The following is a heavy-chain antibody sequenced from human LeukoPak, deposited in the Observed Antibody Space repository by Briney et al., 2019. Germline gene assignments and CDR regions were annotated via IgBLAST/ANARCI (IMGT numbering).Heavy chain of an antibody. V-gene: IGHV4-34*01. CDR1: GGSFSGYY. Sequence: SGTLSLTCAVYGGSFSGYYWSWIRQPPGKGLEWIGEINHSGSTNYNPSLKSRVTISVDTSENQFSLKLSSVTAADTAVYYCARYKTGDPSFDYWGQGTLVTVSS. D-gene: IGHD7-27*01. J-gene: IGHJ4*02. CDR3: ARYKTGDPSFDY. CDR2: INHSGST.